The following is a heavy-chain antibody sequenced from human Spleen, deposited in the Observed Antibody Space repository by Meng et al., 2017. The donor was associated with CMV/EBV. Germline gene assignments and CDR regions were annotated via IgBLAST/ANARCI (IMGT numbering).Heavy chain of an antibody. Sequence: SGASVSSSSSYWGWIRQTPGKGLEWIGSIYYSGSTYYNPSLKSRVTISVDTPKNQFSLKLSSVTAADTAVYYCARDSGTNSNWFDPWGQGILVTVSS. CDR3: ARDSGTNSNWFDP. CDR1: GASVSSSSSY. V-gene: IGHV4-39*07. D-gene: IGHD1-26*01. CDR2: IYYSGST. J-gene: IGHJ5*02.